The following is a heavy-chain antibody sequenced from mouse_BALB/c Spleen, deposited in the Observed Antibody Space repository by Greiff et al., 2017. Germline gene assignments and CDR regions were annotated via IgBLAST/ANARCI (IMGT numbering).Heavy chain of an antibody. CDR1: GYTFTSYT. Sequence: QVQLQQSAAELARPGASVKMSCKASGYTFTSYTMHWVKQRPGQGLEWIGYINPSSGYTEYNQKFKDKTTLTADKSSSTAYMQRSSLTAEDSAVYYCARAPFAYWGQGTLVTVSA. V-gene: IGHV1-4*02. CDR2: INPSSGYT. J-gene: IGHJ3*01. CDR3: ARAPFAY.